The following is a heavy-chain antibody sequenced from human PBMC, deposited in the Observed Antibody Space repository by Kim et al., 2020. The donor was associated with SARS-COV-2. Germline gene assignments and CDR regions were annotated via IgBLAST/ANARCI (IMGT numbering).Heavy chain of an antibody. D-gene: IGHD2-15*01. J-gene: IGHJ4*02. V-gene: IGHV3-15*01. CDR2: IKSNSAGGTT. CDR1: GFTFSNGW. Sequence: GGSLRLSCAASGFTFSNGWMSWVRRAPGRGLEWVGRIKSNSAGGTTDFAAPVKGRFAISRDDSKNTLYLLMNSLKTEDTAVYYCSTADRSILDYWGQGAL. CDR3: STADRSILDY.